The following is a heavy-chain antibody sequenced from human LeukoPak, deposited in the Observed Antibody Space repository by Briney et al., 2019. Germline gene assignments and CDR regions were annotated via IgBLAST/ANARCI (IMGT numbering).Heavy chain of an antibody. D-gene: IGHD7-27*01. CDR3: AKDGGLWVSAHWGDS. V-gene: IGHV3-23*01. Sequence: GGSLRLSCAASGFTFSSYTMSWVRQAPGKGLEWASTITTSDGNTYYADSVKGRFTVSRDNSKDTLFLQMNSLRAEDTAVYYCAKDGGLWVSAHWGDSWGRGTLVTVSS. CDR2: ITTSDGNT. CDR1: GFTFSSYT. J-gene: IGHJ4*02.